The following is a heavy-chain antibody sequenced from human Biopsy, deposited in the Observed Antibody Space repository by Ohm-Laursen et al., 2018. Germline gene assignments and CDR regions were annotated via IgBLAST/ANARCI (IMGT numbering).Heavy chain of an antibody. CDR2: IYWGDDK. CDR3: ARTLWCGDATGWGHYFDH. V-gene: IGHV2-70*04. CDR1: GFSVTTNGMR. J-gene: IGHJ4*02. Sequence: TQTLTLTFSFSGFSVTTNGMRVSWIRQPPGKALEWPARIYWGDDKFYNTSLETRLTISKDTSKNQVVLTMTNMGPVDTVTYYCARTLWCGDATGWGHYFDHWGQGTLVTVSS. D-gene: IGHD3-10*01.